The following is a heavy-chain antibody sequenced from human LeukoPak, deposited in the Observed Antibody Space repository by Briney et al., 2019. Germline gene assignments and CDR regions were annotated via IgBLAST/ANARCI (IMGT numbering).Heavy chain of an antibody. J-gene: IGHJ5*01. CDR1: GGSISGSISSNY. V-gene: IGHV4-61*05. CDR2: GHDSGST. CDR3: AKGGRRSGKGWFES. D-gene: IGHD1-26*01. Sequence: SETLSLTCTVSGGSISGSISSNYWGWVRQPPGKGLEWIGYGHDSGSTFDNPSLKRRVKISIDMSKNQISLKLHSLTAADTAVYFCAKGGRRSGKGWFESWGQGALVTVSS.